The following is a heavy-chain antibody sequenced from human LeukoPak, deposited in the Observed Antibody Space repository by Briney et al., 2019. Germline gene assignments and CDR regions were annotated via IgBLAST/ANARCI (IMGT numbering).Heavy chain of an antibody. CDR2: ISYAGTNK. CDR3: ARGGYYYDTTGSPGDY. Sequence: GTSLRLSCVVSGFTLTNYALHWVRQAPGMGLEWVAVISYAGTNKYYADSVKGRFTISRDISKNTVYLHMDSLRDEDTAVYFCARGGYYYDTTGSPGDYWGQGTLVTVSS. D-gene: IGHD3-22*01. CDR1: GFTLTNYA. V-gene: IGHV3-30-3*01. J-gene: IGHJ4*02.